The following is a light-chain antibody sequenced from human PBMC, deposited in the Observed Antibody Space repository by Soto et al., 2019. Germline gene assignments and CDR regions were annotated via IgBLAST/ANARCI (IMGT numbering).Light chain of an antibody. Sequence: DIQMTQSPSSLSSSLGDRVTITCLAIQSISSYLNWYQQKPGKAPKLLIYAASSLQSGVPSRFSGSGSGTDFTLTISSLQPEDFATYYCQQSYSTPRTFGQGTKVDI. J-gene: IGKJ1*01. CDR3: QQSYSTPRT. CDR1: QSISSY. V-gene: IGKV1-39*01. CDR2: AAS.